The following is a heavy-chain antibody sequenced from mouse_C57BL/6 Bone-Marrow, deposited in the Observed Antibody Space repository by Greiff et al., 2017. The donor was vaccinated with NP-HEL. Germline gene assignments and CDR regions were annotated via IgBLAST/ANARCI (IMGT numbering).Heavy chain of an antibody. CDR2: ISYDGSN. J-gene: IGHJ4*01. Sequence: EVQRVESGPGLVKPSQSLSLTCSVTGYSITSGYYWNWIRQFPGNKLEWMGYISYDGSNHTHPFLNNRISIVRDTCNDQLFLKLNDVTTEDTATYDRARDLLRGYYYAKDYWGQGPSVTVST. CDR3: ARDLLRGYYYAKDY. CDR1: GYSITSGYY. D-gene: IGHD1-1*01. V-gene: IGHV3-6*01.